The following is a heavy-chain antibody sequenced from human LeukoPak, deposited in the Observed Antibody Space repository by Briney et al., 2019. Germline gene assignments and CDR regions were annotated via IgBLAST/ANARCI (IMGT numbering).Heavy chain of an antibody. CDR3: AGFSGYDFWSGYLLRAGWTAFDI. Sequence: PSETLSLTCTVSGGSISSSSYYWGWIRQPPGKGLEWIGNIYYSGSTYYNPSLRSRVTISVDTSKNQFSLKVSSVTAADTAVYYCAGFSGYDFWSGYLLRAGWTAFDIWGQGTVVTVSS. CDR1: GGSISSSSYY. CDR2: IYYSGST. J-gene: IGHJ3*02. D-gene: IGHD3-3*01. V-gene: IGHV4-39*07.